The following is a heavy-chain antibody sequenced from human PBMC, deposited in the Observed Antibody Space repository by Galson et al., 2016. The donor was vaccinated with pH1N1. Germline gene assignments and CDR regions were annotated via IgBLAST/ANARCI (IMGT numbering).Heavy chain of an antibody. D-gene: IGHD2-15*01. J-gene: IGHJ4*02. V-gene: IGHV3-7*01. CDR3: VRAVGAMEAY. CDR1: GFTFSSYW. Sequence: SLRLSCAGSGFTFSSYWMHWVRQAPGEGLEWVANINQDGSEKYYVDSVKGRFTISRDKAKNSLYLQMNSLRAEDTAVYYCVRAVGAMEAYWGQGTLVTVSS. CDR2: INQDGSEK.